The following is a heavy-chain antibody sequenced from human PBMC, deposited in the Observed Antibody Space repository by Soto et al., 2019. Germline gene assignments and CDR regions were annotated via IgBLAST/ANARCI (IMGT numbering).Heavy chain of an antibody. CDR1: GGSISSGGYY. CDR3: ARVGGITWFDP. D-gene: IGHD3-16*01. V-gene: IGHV4-31*03. CDR2: IYYSGST. Sequence: QVQLQESGPGLVKPSQTLSLTCTVSGGSISSGGYYWSWIRQHPGKGLEWIGYIYYSGSTYYNPSHKGRVTRSVGTSKNQFSLKLSSVTAADTAVYYCARVGGITWFDPWGQGTLVTVSS. J-gene: IGHJ5*02.